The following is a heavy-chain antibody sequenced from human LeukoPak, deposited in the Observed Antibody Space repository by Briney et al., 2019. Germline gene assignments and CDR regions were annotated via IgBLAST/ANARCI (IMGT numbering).Heavy chain of an antibody. CDR1: GGSISSSNW. Sequence: SGTLSLTCAVSGGSISSSNWWSWVRQPPGKGLEWIGEIYHSGSTNYNPSLKSRVTISVDKSKNQFSLKLSSVTAADTAVYYCARAGYSYDYYFDYWGQGTLVTVSS. D-gene: IGHD5-18*01. J-gene: IGHJ4*02. CDR3: ARAGYSYDYYFDY. CDR2: IYHSGST. V-gene: IGHV4-4*02.